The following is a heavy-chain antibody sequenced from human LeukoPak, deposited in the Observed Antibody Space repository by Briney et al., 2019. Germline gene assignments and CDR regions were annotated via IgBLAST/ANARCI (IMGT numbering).Heavy chain of an antibody. CDR2: LYYSGSA. Sequence: PSETLSLTCTVSGGSISSSNYYWAWIRQPPGKGLEWIGSLYYSGSAYYNPSLKSRVTISVDASKNQFSLKLSSVTAADTGVYYCARTYDYIWGSFRSHSFDSWGQGTLVTVSS. D-gene: IGHD3-16*02. CDR1: GGSISSSNYY. CDR3: ARTYDYIWGSFRSHSFDS. J-gene: IGHJ4*02. V-gene: IGHV4-39*01.